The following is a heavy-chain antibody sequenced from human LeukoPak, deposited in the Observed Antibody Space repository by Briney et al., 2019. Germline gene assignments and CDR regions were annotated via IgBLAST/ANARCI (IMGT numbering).Heavy chain of an antibody. CDR1: GFTFDDYA. Sequence: QPGGSLRLSCAVSGFTFDDYAMHWARQVPGKGLEWVSGINRNSDSIGYADSVKGRFTTSRDNAKNSLYLQMNSLRAEDTAVYYCARGHTAVTRHFDFWGQGTLVTVSS. J-gene: IGHJ4*02. CDR2: INRNSDSI. V-gene: IGHV3-9*01. D-gene: IGHD4-17*01. CDR3: ARGHTAVTRHFDF.